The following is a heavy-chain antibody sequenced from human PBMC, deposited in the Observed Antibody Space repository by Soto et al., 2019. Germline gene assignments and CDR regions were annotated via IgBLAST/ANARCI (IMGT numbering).Heavy chain of an antibody. J-gene: IGHJ6*02. V-gene: IGHV5-51*01. D-gene: IGHD6-19*01. CDR2: IYPGDSDT. CDR1: GYSFTSYW. CDR3: ARQQRYSSGWGPYYYGMDF. Sequence: GESLKISCKGSGYSFTSYWIGGVRQMPGKGLEWMGIIYPGDSDTRYSPSFQGQVTISADKSISTAYLQWSSLKASDTAMYYCARQQRYSSGWGPYYYGMDFWGQGTTVTVSS.